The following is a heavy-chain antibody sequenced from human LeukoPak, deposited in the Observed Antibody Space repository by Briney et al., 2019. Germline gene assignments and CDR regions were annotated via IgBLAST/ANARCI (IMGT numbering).Heavy chain of an antibody. J-gene: IGHJ4*02. CDR1: GFTFSNYA. Sequence: VGSLRLSCSASGFTFSNYAMHWVPQAPGRGLEYVSGISSVNGGNTYYADSVKGRFTISRDNSKNTLYLQMSSLRTEDTAVYYCVKPGANWNYVSYFDYWGQGTLVTVS. CDR3: VKPGANWNYVSYFDY. V-gene: IGHV3-64D*09. D-gene: IGHD1-7*01. CDR2: ISSVNGGNT.